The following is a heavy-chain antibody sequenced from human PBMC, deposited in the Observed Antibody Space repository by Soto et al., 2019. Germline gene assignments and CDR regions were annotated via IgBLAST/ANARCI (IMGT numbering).Heavy chain of an antibody. Sequence: SETLSLTCTVSGGSISSYYWSWIRQPPGKGLEWIGYIYYSGSTNYNPSLKSRVTISVDTSKNQFSLKLSSVTAADTAVYYCARYLPYYYDSSGYYPRGFDYWGQGTLVTVSS. J-gene: IGHJ4*02. V-gene: IGHV4-59*01. CDR3: ARYLPYYYDSSGYYPRGFDY. D-gene: IGHD3-22*01. CDR1: GGSISSYY. CDR2: IYYSGST.